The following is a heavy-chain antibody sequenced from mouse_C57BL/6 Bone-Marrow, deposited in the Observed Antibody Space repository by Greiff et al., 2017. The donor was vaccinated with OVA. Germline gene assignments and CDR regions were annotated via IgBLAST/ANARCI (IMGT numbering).Heavy chain of an antibody. J-gene: IGHJ3*01. V-gene: IGHV3-6*01. D-gene: IGHD1-1*01. Sequence: EVQLVESGPGLVKPSQSLSLTCSVTGYSITSGYYWNLIRQFPGNKLEWMAYISYDGSTNYNPSLKNRISITRDTSKNQFFLKLNSVTTEDTATYYCGRDPYYCGSPLAYWGKGTLVTVSA. CDR1: GYSITSGYY. CDR2: ISYDGST. CDR3: GRDPYYCGSPLAY.